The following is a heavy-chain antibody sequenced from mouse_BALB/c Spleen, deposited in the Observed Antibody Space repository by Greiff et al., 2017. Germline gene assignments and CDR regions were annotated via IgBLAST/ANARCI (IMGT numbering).Heavy chain of an antibody. CDR1: GYSFTGYY. D-gene: IGHD2-1*01. CDR3: AGYYGNYDAMDY. V-gene: IGHV1-34*01. J-gene: IGHJ4*01. Sequence: VQLQQPGAELVKPGASVQLSCKASGYSFTGYYMHWVKPSHGKSLEWIGRVNPNNGGTSYNQKFKGKAILTVDKSSSTAYMELRSLTSEDSAVYYCAGYYGNYDAMDYWGQGTSVTVSS. CDR2: VNPNNGGT.